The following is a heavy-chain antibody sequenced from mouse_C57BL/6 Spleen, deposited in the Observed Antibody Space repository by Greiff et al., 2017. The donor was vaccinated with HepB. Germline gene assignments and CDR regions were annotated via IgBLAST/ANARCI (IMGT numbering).Heavy chain of an antibody. V-gene: IGHV3-6*01. Sequence: EVKLMESGPGLVKPSQSLSLTCSVTGYSITSGYYWNWIRQFPGNKLEWMGYISYDGSNNYNPSLKNRISITRDTSKNQFFLKLNSVTTEDTATYYCARAGTHFDYWGQGTTLTVSS. D-gene: IGHD3-3*01. CDR1: GYSITSGYY. CDR3: ARAGTHFDY. CDR2: ISYDGSN. J-gene: IGHJ2*01.